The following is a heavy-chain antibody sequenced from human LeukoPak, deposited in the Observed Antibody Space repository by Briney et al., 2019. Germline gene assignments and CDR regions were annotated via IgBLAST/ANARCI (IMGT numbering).Heavy chain of an antibody. CDR1: GGSISSSNYY. V-gene: IGHV4-39*01. J-gene: IGHJ6*03. Sequence: SETLSLTCTVSGGSISSSNYYWGWIRQPPGEGLEWIGSIYYTGSTYYNPSLKSRVAISLDTSKNQFSLKLSSVTAADTAVYFCARQLYVSGSYYAPMDVWGKGTTVTISS. CDR2: IYYTGST. CDR3: ARQLYVSGSYYAPMDV. D-gene: IGHD3-10*01.